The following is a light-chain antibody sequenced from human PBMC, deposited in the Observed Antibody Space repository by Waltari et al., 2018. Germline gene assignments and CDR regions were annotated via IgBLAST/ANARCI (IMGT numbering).Light chain of an antibody. Sequence: EIVLTQSPASLSLSQGESATLSCMASQSVSNYLAWYQQKPGQAPRLLIYDASNRATGIPARFSGSGSGTDFTLTISSLEPEDFAVYYCQQRSNWLITFGQGTRLEIK. CDR2: DAS. J-gene: IGKJ5*01. CDR3: QQRSNWLIT. V-gene: IGKV3-11*01. CDR1: QSVSNY.